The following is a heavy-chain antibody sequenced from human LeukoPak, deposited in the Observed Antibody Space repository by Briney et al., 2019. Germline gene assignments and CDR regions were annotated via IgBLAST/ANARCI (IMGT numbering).Heavy chain of an antibody. CDR2: ISTHIGNT. CDR3: ARTGLYGSGSYFIY. Sequence: ASVKVSFKASGYTFTSYGIAWVRQAPGQGLEWMGWISTHIGNTYYAQNLQGRVTMTTDTSTNTAYMELRSLRSDDTAVYYCARTGLYGSGSYFIYWGQGTLVTVST. V-gene: IGHV1-18*01. J-gene: IGHJ4*02. D-gene: IGHD3-10*01. CDR1: GYTFTSYG.